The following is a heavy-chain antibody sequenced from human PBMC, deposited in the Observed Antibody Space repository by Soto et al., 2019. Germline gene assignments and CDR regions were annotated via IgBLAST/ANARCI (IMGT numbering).Heavy chain of an antibody. Sequence: GGSLRLSCAASGFTFSSYWMSWVRQAPGKGLAWVANIKQDGGEKYYVDSVKGRFTISRDNAKNSLYLQMNSLRAEDTAVYYCARAALSGYSSSWYGKGNDAFDIWGQGTMVTVSS. D-gene: IGHD6-13*01. CDR1: GFTFSSYW. CDR2: IKQDGGEK. CDR3: ARAALSGYSSSWYGKGNDAFDI. J-gene: IGHJ3*02. V-gene: IGHV3-7*03.